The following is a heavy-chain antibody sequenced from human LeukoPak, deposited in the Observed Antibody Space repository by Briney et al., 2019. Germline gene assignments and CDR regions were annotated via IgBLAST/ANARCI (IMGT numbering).Heavy chain of an antibody. Sequence: SETLSLTCAVYGGSFSGYYWSWIRQPPGKGLEWIGEINHSGSTNYNPSLKSRVTISVDTSKNQFSLKLSSVTAADTAVYYCARLYYDILTGYYLDYWGQGTLVTVSS. J-gene: IGHJ4*02. CDR3: ARLYYDILTGYYLDY. CDR1: GGSFSGYY. V-gene: IGHV4-34*01. D-gene: IGHD3-9*01. CDR2: INHSGST.